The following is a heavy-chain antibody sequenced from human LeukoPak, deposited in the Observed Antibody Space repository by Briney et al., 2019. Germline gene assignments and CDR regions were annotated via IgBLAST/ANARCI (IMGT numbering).Heavy chain of an antibody. CDR2: INPNSGGT. Sequence: ASVKVSCKASGYTFTGYCMHWVRQAPGQGLEWMGWINPNSGGTNYAQKFQGRVTMTRDTSISTAYMELSRLRSDDTAVYYCARDLDYDFWSGYHPFDYWGQGTLVTVSS. J-gene: IGHJ4*02. V-gene: IGHV1-2*02. CDR1: GYTFTGYC. CDR3: ARDLDYDFWSGYHPFDY. D-gene: IGHD3-3*01.